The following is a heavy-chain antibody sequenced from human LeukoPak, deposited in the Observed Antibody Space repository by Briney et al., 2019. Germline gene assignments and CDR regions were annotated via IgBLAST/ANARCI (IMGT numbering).Heavy chain of an antibody. CDR3: ARGRSPRWSGYYSFDY. D-gene: IGHD3-3*01. CDR1: GGSFSGYY. J-gene: IGHJ4*02. CDR2: INHSGST. Sequence: MASETLSLTCAVYGGSFSGYYWSWIRQPPGKGLEWIGEINHSGSTNYNPSLKSRVTISVDTSKNQFSLKLSSVTAADTAVYYCARGRSPRWSGYYSFDYWGQGTLVTVSS. V-gene: IGHV4-34*01.